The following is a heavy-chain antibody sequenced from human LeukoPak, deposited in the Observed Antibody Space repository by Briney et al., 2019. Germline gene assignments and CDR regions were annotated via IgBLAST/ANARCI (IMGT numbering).Heavy chain of an antibody. V-gene: IGHV1-69*13. D-gene: IGHD4-23*01. CDR1: GGTFSSYA. J-gene: IGHJ4*02. CDR2: IIPIFGTA. Sequence: GASVKVSCKASGGTFSSYAISWVRQAPGQGLERMGGIIPIFGTANYAQKFQGRVTITADESTSTAYMELSSLRSEDTAVYYCASDYGGNTLDYWGQGTLVTVSS. CDR3: ASDYGGNTLDY.